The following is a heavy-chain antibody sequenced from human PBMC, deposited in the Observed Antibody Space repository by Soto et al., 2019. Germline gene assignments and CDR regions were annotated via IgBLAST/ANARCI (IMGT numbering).Heavy chain of an antibody. J-gene: IGHJ4*02. Sequence: SETLSLTCTVSGGSISTRSSYWGWIRQPPGKGLEWIGIIYYSGNTNYNPSLKSRVTMSIDTSKSQFSLKLNSVTAADTAVYYCARDQGIASSGPFDYWGPGTLVTVSS. CDR1: GGSISTRSSY. CDR2: IYYSGNT. V-gene: IGHV4-39*07. CDR3: ARDQGIASSGPFDY. D-gene: IGHD6-13*01.